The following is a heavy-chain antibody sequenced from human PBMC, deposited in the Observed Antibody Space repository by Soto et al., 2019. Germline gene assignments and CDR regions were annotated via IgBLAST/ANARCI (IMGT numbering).Heavy chain of an antibody. V-gene: IGHV2-70*13. CDR3: ARSIRGXXXXNGMDV. CDR2: IERDDDDK. J-gene: IGHJ6*04. Sequence: SGPTLVNPTETLTLTCTFSXFSLTSPGMCVSWIRQSPGKALEWLALIERDDDDKYYSTSLKTRLTISKDTRKNQVVLTMANMEPADTATYYCARSIRGXXXXNGMDVXGXGTTVTVSS. D-gene: IGHD1-20*01. CDR1: XFSLTSPGMC.